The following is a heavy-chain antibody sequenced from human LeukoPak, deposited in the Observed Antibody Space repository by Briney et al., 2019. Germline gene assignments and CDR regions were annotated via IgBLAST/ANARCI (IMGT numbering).Heavy chain of an antibody. CDR2: IYSGGGT. D-gene: IGHD4-17*01. J-gene: IGHJ4*02. V-gene: IGHV3-53*01. Sequence: GGSLRLSCVASGFIVSSNYMSWVRQAPGKGLEWVSVIYSGGGTNYADSVKGRFTISRDRSKNTLYLQMNSLRVEDTAVYYCARAPMTTEDYWGQGTLVTVSS. CDR1: GFIVSSNY. CDR3: ARAPMTTEDY.